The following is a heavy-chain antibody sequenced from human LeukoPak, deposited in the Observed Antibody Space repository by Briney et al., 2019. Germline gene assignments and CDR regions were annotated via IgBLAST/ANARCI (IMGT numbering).Heavy chain of an antibody. Sequence: SETLSLTCTGSGGSISSHYWSWIRQPPGKGLEWIGYIYYSGSTNYNPSLKSRVTISVDTSKNQFSLKLSSVTAADTAVYYCARVLRDGYILVFDYWGQGTLVTVSS. V-gene: IGHV4-59*11. D-gene: IGHD5-24*01. CDR2: IYYSGST. CDR1: GGSISSHY. J-gene: IGHJ4*02. CDR3: ARVLRDGYILVFDY.